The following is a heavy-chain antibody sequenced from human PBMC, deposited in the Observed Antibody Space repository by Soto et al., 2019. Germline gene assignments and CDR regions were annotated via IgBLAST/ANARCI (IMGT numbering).Heavy chain of an antibody. V-gene: IGHV1-69*13. CDR1: GVTFSSCS. CDR2: IIPIFGTA. J-gene: IGHJ4*02. CDR3: ARDGGRHSGGIDY. D-gene: IGHD1-26*01. Sequence: SVKVSCKASGVTFSSCSINWVRQAPGQGLEWMGEIIPIFGTANYAQKFQGRVTITADESTSTAYMELSSLRSEDTAVYYCARDGGRHSGGIDYWGQGTLVTVSS.